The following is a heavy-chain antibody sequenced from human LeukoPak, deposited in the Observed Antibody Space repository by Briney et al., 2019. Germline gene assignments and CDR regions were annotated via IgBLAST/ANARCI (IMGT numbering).Heavy chain of an antibody. J-gene: IGHJ3*02. V-gene: IGHV5-51*01. CDR2: IYPGDSDT. Sequence: GESLKISCKGSGCSFTSYWIGWVRQMPGKGLEWMGIIYPGDSDTRYSPSFQGQVTISADKSISTAYLQWSSLKASDTAMYYCARQGRLGYCSSTSCPPPAFDIWGQGTMVTVSS. D-gene: IGHD2-2*01. CDR1: GCSFTSYW. CDR3: ARQGRLGYCSSTSCPPPAFDI.